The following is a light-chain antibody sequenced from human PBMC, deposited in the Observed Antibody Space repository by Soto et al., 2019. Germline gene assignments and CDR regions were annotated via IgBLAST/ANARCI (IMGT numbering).Light chain of an antibody. CDR3: AAWDDGLSGPA. CDR2: SND. CDR1: GSNIGSNT. V-gene: IGLV1-44*01. J-gene: IGLJ2*01. Sequence: QAVVTQPPSASGTPGQRVTMSCSGGGSNIGSNTVNWYQQLPGTAPRLIMHSNDQRPSGVPDRFSGSKSGTSASLAISDLQSKDEDDYYCAAWDDGLSGPAFGGGTKVTVL.